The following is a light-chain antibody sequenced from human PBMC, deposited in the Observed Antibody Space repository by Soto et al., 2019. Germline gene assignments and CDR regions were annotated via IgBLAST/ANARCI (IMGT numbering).Light chain of an antibody. Sequence: IQMTQAPASLSASPGDRVTITGRASNGSSNYLAWYQQKPGQAPKLLIYAASSLATGVPDRFSGSGSGTDFTLTISSLEPEDFAVYYCLQDYNSPLTFGQGTKVDI. V-gene: IGKV1-6*01. CDR3: LQDYNSPLT. CDR1: NGSSNY. J-gene: IGKJ1*01. CDR2: AAS.